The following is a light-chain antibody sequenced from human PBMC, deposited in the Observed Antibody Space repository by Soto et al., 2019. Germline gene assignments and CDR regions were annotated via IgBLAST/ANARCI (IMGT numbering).Light chain of an antibody. CDR2: GAS. J-gene: IGKJ1*01. V-gene: IGKV3-20*01. Sequence: EVVLTQSPGSLSLSPGEIATLSWSASQIVMSNYLAWYQQKPGQPPRLLIYGASSRATGIPDRFSGSGSGTDFTLTISRLEPEDFAVYYCQQFGASLTWTFGQGTKVDIK. CDR3: QQFGASLTWT. CDR1: QIVMSNY.